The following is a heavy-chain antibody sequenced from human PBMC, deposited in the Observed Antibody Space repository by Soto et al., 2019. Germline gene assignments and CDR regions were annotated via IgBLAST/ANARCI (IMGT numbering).Heavy chain of an antibody. V-gene: IGHV4-61*01. Sequence: QVQLQESGPGLVKPSETLSLTCSVSSGSVSSGTYYWSWIRQPPGRGLEWIGHIYSSGSTNYNPSLKSRVTISVDTSKNHVSLILSSVTAADTAMYYCARDSGAAGYQYWGQGTLVTVSS. CDR1: SGSVSSGTYY. J-gene: IGHJ1*01. D-gene: IGHD1-26*01. CDR3: ARDSGAAGYQY. CDR2: IYSSGST.